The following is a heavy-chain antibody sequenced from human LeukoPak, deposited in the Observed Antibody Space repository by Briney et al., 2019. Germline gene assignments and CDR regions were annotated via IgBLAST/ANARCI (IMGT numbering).Heavy chain of an antibody. CDR2: ISAYNGNT. J-gene: IGHJ3*02. V-gene: IGHV1-18*01. CDR3: AREDSSSPWDAFDI. Sequence: VASVKASCKASGYTFTSYGISWVRQAPGQGLEWMGWISAYNGNTNYAQKLQGRVTMTTDTSTSTAYMELRSLRSDDTAVYYCAREDSSSPWDAFDIWGQGTMVTVSS. D-gene: IGHD6-6*01. CDR1: GYTFTSYG.